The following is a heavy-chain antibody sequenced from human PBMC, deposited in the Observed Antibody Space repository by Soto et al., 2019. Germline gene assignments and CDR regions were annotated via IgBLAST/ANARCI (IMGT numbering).Heavy chain of an antibody. V-gene: IGHV3-11*01. CDR2: TSSGGSSI. J-gene: IGHJ6*03. Sequence: QVQLVESGGGLVKPGGSLRLSCAASGFTFSDYYMNWIRQAPGKGLEWVSYTSSGGSSIYYTDSVKGRFTISRDYGEYSLYLHMNNLRADDTAVYYCARDPRYCGGGNCYSAGEDHYYYYMDVWGKGTTVTVSS. CDR3: ARDPRYCGGGNCYSAGEDHYYYYMDV. CDR1: GFTFSDYY. D-gene: IGHD2-15*01.